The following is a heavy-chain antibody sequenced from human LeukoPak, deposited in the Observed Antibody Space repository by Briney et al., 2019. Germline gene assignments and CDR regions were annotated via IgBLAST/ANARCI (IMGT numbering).Heavy chain of an antibody. CDR1: GFTFSSYG. CDR2: ISSNGGST. J-gene: IGHJ4*02. Sequence: GGSLRLSCGASGFTFSSYGMHWVRQAPGKGLEYVSAISSNGGSTYYANSVKGRFTISRDNSKNTLYLQMGSLRAEDMAVYYCARGTLMITFQYYFDYWGQGTLVTVSS. D-gene: IGHD3-16*01. V-gene: IGHV3-64*01. CDR3: ARGTLMITFQYYFDY.